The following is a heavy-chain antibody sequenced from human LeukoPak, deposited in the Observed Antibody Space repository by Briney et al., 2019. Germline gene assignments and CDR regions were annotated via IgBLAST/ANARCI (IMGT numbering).Heavy chain of an antibody. CDR2: IYYSGST. V-gene: IGHV4-39*07. D-gene: IGHD5-18*01. CDR3: ARARGYSYAFDC. J-gene: IGHJ4*02. Sequence: SETLSLTCTVSGDSVTSTSYYRGWIRQPPGKGLEWIGSIYYSGSTYYNPSLKSRVAISVDTSKNQFSLNLSSVTAADTAVYFCARARGYSYAFDCWGQGTLVTVSS. CDR1: GDSVTSTSYY.